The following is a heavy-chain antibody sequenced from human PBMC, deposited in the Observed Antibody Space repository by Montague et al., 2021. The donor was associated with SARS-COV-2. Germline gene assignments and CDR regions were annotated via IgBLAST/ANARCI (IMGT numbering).Heavy chain of an antibody. CDR1: GFSLSTGGVC. J-gene: IGHJ4*02. D-gene: IGHD3-9*01. V-gene: IGHV2-70*01. CDR3: ARSHYDILTGYYTVFDY. Sequence: PALVKPTQTLTLTCTFSGFSLSTGGVCVSWIRQPPGKALEWLAXXXWXXXKYXSTSLKTRLTISKDTSKNQVVLTMTNMDPVDTATYYCARSHYDILTGYYTVFDYWGQGTLVTVSS. CDR2: XXWXXXK.